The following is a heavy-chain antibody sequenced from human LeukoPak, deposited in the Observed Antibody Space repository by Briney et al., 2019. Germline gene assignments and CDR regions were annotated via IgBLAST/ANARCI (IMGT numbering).Heavy chain of an antibody. CDR2: ISGSGGST. V-gene: IGHV3-23*01. D-gene: IGHD3-22*01. Sequence: KTGGSLRLSCAASGFTFSSYALSWVRQAPGKGLEWVSAISGSGGSTYYADSVKGRFTISRDNSKNTLYLQMNSLRAEDTAVYYCAKVWEQRQWLFDYWGQGTLVTVSS. CDR1: GFTFSSYA. J-gene: IGHJ4*02. CDR3: AKVWEQRQWLFDY.